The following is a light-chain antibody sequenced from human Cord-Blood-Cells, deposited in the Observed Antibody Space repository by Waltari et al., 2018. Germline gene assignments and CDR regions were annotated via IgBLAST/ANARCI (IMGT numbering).Light chain of an antibody. CDR1: ALPKKY. J-gene: IGLJ3*02. CDR2: KDS. Sequence: SYELTQPPSVSVSLGQMARITCSGEALPKKYAYWYQQKPGQFPVLVIYKDSERPSGIPERFSGSSSGKIVTLTISGVQAEDEADYCCLSADSSGTWVFGGGTKLTVL. CDR3: LSADSSGTWV. V-gene: IGLV3-16*01.